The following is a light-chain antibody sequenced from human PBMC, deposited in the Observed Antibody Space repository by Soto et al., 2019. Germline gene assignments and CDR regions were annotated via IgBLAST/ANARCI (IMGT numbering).Light chain of an antibody. J-gene: IGLJ1*01. CDR1: TGPVTSGHS. CDR3: LLFYSGPFV. V-gene: IGLV7-46*01. Sequence: QAVVTQEPSLTVSPVGTVTLTCGSSTGPVTSGHSPYWFQQKPGQAPRLLIYETSNRHSWTPARFSGSLLGGEAALTLSGAQPEDEAEYYCLLFYSGPFVFGTGTKVTVL. CDR2: ETS.